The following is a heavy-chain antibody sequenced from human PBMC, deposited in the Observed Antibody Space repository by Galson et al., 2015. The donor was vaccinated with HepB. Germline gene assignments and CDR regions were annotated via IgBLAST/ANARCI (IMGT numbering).Heavy chain of an antibody. J-gene: IGHJ4*02. CDR3: AKRRRGSSPLAPFDY. D-gene: IGHD6-6*01. CDR2: ISGSEGTT. V-gene: IGHV3-23*01. CDR1: GFTFSSYA. Sequence: SLRLSCAASGFTFSSYAMSWVRQAPGKGLEWVSSISGSEGTTYYADSVKGRFTISRDNSKNTLYVQMNSLTAEDTAVYYCAKRRRGSSPLAPFDYWGQGARVTVSS.